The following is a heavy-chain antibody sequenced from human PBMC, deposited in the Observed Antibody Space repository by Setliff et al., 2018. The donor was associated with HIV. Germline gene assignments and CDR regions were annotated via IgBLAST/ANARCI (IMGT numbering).Heavy chain of an antibody. J-gene: IGHJ4*02. V-gene: IGHV5-51*01. CDR2: VFPDDSDT. CDR3: ARSMGFKATTRLDF. Sequence: GESLKISCKASGDKSMTYWIAWVRQMPGKGLEWMGMVFPDDSDTRYSPSFQGQVSMSADKSINTAYLQWSSLKASDTAVYYCARSMGFKATTRLDFWGPGTLVTVSS. CDR1: GDKSMTYW. D-gene: IGHD3-10*01.